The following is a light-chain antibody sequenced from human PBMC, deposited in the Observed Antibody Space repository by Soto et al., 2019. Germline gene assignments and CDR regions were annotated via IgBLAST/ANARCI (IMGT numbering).Light chain of an antibody. J-gene: IGLJ2*01. CDR3: CSDSTTSALV. Sequence: QSALTQPASVSGSPGQSITISCAGTSADIGAFNYVSWYQHHPDKAPKLLIYDVSARPSGVSTRFSASKSANTASLTISGLQADDEADYYCCSDSTTSALVFGGGTKLTVL. CDR1: SADIGAFNY. CDR2: DVS. V-gene: IGLV2-14*03.